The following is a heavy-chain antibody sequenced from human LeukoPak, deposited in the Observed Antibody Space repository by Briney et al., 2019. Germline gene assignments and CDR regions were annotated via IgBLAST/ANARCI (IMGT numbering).Heavy chain of an antibody. CDR3: AREWQGGIAAAGTRIEGDY. CDR1: GFSVSGYW. J-gene: IGHJ4*02. D-gene: IGHD6-13*01. V-gene: IGHV3-7*01. Sequence: QSEGSLRLSCAVSGFSVSGYWMTWVRQAPGKGLEWVANIKQDGSEKNYVDSVKGRFTISRDNAENSLFLQMNSLRVEDTAVYYCAREWQGGIAAAGTRIEGDYWGQGTLVAVSS. CDR2: IKQDGSEK.